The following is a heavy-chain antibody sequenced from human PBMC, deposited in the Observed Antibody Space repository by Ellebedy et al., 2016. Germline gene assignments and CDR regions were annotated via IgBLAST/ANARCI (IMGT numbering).Heavy chain of an antibody. Sequence: GGSLRLXXAASGFAFSSYPMHWVRQAPGKGLEWVALISFGGNNKYYTDSVKGRFTISRDNSKNTLYVLMNSLRVEDTAVYYCVRGISVAGIWGYFDSWGQGTPVTVSS. V-gene: IGHV3-30-3*01. D-gene: IGHD6-19*01. J-gene: IGHJ4*02. CDR3: VRGISVAGIWGYFDS. CDR1: GFAFSSYP. CDR2: ISFGGNNK.